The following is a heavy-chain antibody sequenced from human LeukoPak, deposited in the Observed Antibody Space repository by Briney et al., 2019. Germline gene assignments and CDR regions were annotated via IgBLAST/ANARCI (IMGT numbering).Heavy chain of an antibody. CDR3: AKDAQRGFDYSNSLEY. V-gene: IGHV3-33*06. D-gene: IGHD4-11*01. CDR2: IWSDSSNK. J-gene: IGHJ4*02. Sequence: GGSLRLSCEASGFTFNHYGMHWVRQAPGKGLEWVAVIWSDSSNKFYADSVRGRLTISRDDSRKTLFLQMDSLTAEDTAVYYCAKDAQRGFDYSNSLEYWGRGTLVTVSS. CDR1: GFTFNHYG.